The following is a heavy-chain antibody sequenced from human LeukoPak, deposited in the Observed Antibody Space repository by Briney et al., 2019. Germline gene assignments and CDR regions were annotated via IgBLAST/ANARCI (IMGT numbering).Heavy chain of an antibody. V-gene: IGHV4-34*01. D-gene: IGHD6-6*01. CDR2: INHSGST. Sequence: PSETLSLACAVYGGSFNDFYWTWIRQPPGKGLEWIGEINHSGSTNYNPSLKSRVTISVDTSKNQFSLKLSSVTAADTAVYYCARLPSIAARRVRAFDIWGQGTMVTVSS. CDR1: GGSFNDFY. J-gene: IGHJ3*02. CDR3: ARLPSIAARRVRAFDI.